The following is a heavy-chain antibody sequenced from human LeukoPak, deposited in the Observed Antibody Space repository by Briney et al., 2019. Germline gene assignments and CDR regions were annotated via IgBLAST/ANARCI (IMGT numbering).Heavy chain of an antibody. D-gene: IGHD1-26*01. Sequence: GASVKVSFKASGYTFTSYGISWVQQAPGQGLEWVGLICAYNGNTSCAQKLQGRVTMTTDTSTSTAYMELRSLRSDDTAVYYCAIVVVGGSFDYWGQGTLVTVSS. CDR1: GYTFTSYG. V-gene: IGHV1-18*01. CDR2: ICAYNGNT. J-gene: IGHJ4*02. CDR3: AIVVVGGSFDY.